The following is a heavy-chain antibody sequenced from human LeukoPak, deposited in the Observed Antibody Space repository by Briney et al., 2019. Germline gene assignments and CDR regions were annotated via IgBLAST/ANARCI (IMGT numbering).Heavy chain of an antibody. CDR2: ISVTGGDT. J-gene: IGHJ2*01. V-gene: IGHV3-23*01. CDR1: GFNFNNYA. D-gene: IGHD1-26*01. Sequence: GGSLRLSCAASGFNFNNYAMSWVRQAPGKGLEWVSTISVTGGDTYYADSVKGRFTISRDSSRNTLFLHMNTLRAEDTAIYYCAKDRTVGASYWYFDLWGRGTLVTVSS. CDR3: AKDRTVGASYWYFDL.